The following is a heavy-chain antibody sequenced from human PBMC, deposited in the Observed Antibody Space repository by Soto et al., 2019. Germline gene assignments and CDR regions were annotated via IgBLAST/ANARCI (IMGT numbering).Heavy chain of an antibody. CDR3: GGGGGGGEYYYYGMDV. D-gene: IGHD3-16*01. V-gene: IGHV4-59*01. CDR1: GGSISSYY. CDR2: IYYSGST. J-gene: IGHJ6*02. Sequence: NPSETLSLTCTVSGGSISSYYWSWIRQPPGKGLEWIGYIYYSGSTNYNPSLKSRVTISVETSKNQFSLNLSSVTAADTAVYYCGGGGGGGEYYYYGMDVWGQGTTVTVSS.